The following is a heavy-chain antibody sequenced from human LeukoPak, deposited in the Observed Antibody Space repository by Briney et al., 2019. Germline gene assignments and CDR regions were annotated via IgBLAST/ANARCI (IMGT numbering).Heavy chain of an antibody. CDR3: AKIIAVAGGGAFDI. CDR2: ISGSGGST. V-gene: IGHV3-23*01. Sequence: GGSLRLSCAASGFTFSSCAMSWVRQAPGKGLEWVSAISGSGGSTYYADSVKGRFTISRDNSKNTLYLQMNNLRAEDTAVYYCAKIIAVAGGGAFDIWGQGTMVTVSS. J-gene: IGHJ3*02. CDR1: GFTFSSCA. D-gene: IGHD6-19*01.